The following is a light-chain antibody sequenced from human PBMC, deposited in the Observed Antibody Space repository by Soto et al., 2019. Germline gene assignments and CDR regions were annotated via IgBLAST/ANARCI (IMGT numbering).Light chain of an antibody. CDR1: SSDVGGYNY. CDR3: CSYAGSYTGV. J-gene: IGLJ2*01. CDR2: DVS. V-gene: IGLV2-11*01. Sequence: QSVLTQPRSVCGSPGQSVTISCTGTSSDVGGYNYVSWYQQYPGKAPKLIIYDVSKRPSGGPDRFAGSKSGNTAFLSISILQAEYEADYYCCSYAGSYTGVFGGGTKLTAL.